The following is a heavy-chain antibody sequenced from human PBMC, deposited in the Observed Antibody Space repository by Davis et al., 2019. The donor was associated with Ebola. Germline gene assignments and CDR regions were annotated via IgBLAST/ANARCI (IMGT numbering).Heavy chain of an antibody. CDR1: GFTFSSYG. CDR2: ISYDGSNK. V-gene: IGHV3-30*18. D-gene: IGHD3-16*01. J-gene: IGHJ4*02. CDR3: AKAKGGSFFDY. Sequence: GGSLRLSCAASGFTFSSYGMHWVRQAPGKGLEWVAVISYDGSNKYYADSVKGRFTISRDNSKNTLYLQMNSLRAEDTAVYYCAKAKGGSFFDYWGQGTLVTVSS.